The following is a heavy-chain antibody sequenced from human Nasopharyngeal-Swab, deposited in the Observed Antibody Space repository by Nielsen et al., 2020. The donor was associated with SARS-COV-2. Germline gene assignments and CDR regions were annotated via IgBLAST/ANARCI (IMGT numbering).Heavy chain of an antibody. D-gene: IGHD5-18*01. V-gene: IGHV3-23*01. J-gene: IGHJ4*02. CDR3: AKNRGYNYGAYDH. CDR2: ISATGATT. CDR1: GFTFSSYA. Sequence: GESLKISCAASGFTFSSYAMSWVRQAPGKGLEWVSTISATGATTYYADSVKGRFTISRDNSKNTLYLQMNSLRAEDTAVYYCAKNRGYNYGAYDHWGQGTLVTVSS.